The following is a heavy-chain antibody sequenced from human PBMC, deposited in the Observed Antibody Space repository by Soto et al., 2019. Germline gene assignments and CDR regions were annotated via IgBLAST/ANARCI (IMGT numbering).Heavy chain of an antibody. CDR2: INTHNGNT. D-gene: IGHD3-10*01. Sequence: ASVKVSCKASGYTFTTYGISWVRQAPGEGLEWLGWINTHNGNTNYAQNLQGRVLMTADTSTNTAYMELRSLRSDDTAIYYCTREGSAPYYYYGMDAWGQGTTVTVS. J-gene: IGHJ6*02. V-gene: IGHV1-18*01. CDR3: TREGSAPYYYYGMDA. CDR1: GYTFTTYG.